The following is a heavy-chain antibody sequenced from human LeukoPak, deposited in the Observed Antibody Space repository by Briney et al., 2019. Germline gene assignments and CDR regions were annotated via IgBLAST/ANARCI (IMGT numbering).Heavy chain of an antibody. Sequence: GESLQISCKGSGYSFTNYWIGWVRPMPGKGLEWMGIIYPGDSDTKYSPSFQGQVTISADKSISTAYLQWSSLKASDTAMYYCAGRPGKYQPLPFDYWGQGTLVTVSS. J-gene: IGHJ4*02. CDR1: GYSFTNYW. V-gene: IGHV5-51*01. CDR3: AGRPGKYQPLPFDY. D-gene: IGHD2-2*01. CDR2: IYPGDSDT.